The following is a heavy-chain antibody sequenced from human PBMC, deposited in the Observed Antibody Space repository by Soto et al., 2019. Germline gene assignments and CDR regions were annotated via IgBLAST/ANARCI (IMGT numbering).Heavy chain of an antibody. D-gene: IGHD3-22*01. V-gene: IGHV3-11*06. J-gene: IGHJ3*02. CDR1: GFTFSDYY. CDR2: ISSSSSYT. CDR3: ARTYYYDSSGSFNAFDI. Sequence: GGSLRLSCAASGFTFSDYYMSWIRQAPGKGLGWVSYISSSSSYTNYADSVKGRFTISRDNAKNSLYLQMNSLRAEDTAVYYCARTYYYDSSGSFNAFDIWGQGTMVTVSS.